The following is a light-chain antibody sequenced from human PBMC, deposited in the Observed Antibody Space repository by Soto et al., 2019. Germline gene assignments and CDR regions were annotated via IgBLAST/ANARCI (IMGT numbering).Light chain of an antibody. CDR3: QSYDNSPSGQVV. J-gene: IGLJ2*01. V-gene: IGLV1-40*01. CDR2: DNT. Sequence: QSVLTQPPSVSGAPGQRVTISCTGSSSNIGAGYDVHWYQQLPGTAPKLLIYDNTNRPSGVPDRFSGSKSGTSASLAITGLQAEDEADYYCQSYDNSPSGQVVFGGGTKLTVL. CDR1: SSNIGAGYD.